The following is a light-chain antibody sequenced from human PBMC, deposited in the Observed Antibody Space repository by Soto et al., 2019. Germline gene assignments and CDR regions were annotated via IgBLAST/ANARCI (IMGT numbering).Light chain of an antibody. CDR3: QSYNSSLSGYV. J-gene: IGLJ1*01. Sequence: QSVLTQPPSVSGAQGQRGTISCTGSSSNIGAGYDVHWYQQLPGTAPKLLIYGNSNRPSGVPDRFSGSKSGTSASLAITGLXAEDEAVYYCQSYNSSLSGYVFGTGTKVTVL. CDR1: SSNIGAGYD. CDR2: GNS. V-gene: IGLV1-40*01.